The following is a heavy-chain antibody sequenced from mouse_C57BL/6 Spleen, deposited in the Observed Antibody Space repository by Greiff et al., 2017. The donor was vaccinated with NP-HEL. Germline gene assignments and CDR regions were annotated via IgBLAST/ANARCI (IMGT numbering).Heavy chain of an antibody. CDR3: AREGVTTVVAPSFPFAD. Sequence: QVQLQQPGTELVKPGASVKLSCKASGYTFTSYWMHWVKQRPGQGLEWIGNINPSNGGTNYNEKFKSKATLTVDKSSSKSYMQLSSLTSEDSAVYYCAREGVTTVVAPSFPFADWGQGTLVTVSA. J-gene: IGHJ3*01. CDR2: INPSNGGT. CDR1: GYTFTSYW. V-gene: IGHV1-53*01. D-gene: IGHD1-1*01.